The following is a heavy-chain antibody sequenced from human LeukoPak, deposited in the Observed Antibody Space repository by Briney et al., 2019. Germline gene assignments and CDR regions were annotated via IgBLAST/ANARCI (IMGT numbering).Heavy chain of an antibody. CDR2: IYSGGSV. J-gene: IGHJ4*02. V-gene: IGHV3-66*02. CDR1: GFTVSSNY. Sequence: GGSLRLSCAASGFTVSSNYMGWVRQAPGKGLDWVSVIYSGGSVYYAESVMGRFTISRDSSKNTLHLQMNSLTAEDTAVYYCARGSSLAAVARGFDYWGQGTLVTVSS. CDR3: ARGSSLAAVARGFDY. D-gene: IGHD6-19*01.